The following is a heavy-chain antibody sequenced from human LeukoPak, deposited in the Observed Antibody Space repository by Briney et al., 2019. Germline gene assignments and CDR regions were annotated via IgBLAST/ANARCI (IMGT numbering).Heavy chain of an antibody. CDR1: GYTFTSYG. J-gene: IGHJ4*02. Sequence: ASVKVSCKASGYTFTSYGITWVRLAPGQGLEWMGWISVYNGDAKYPQKFQDRVTMSTDTSTGTAYMELRSLRSDDTAVYYCARYAQDTNGWYYFDYWGQGTLVTVSS. D-gene: IGHD6-19*01. V-gene: IGHV1-18*01. CDR3: ARYAQDTNGWYYFDY. CDR2: ISVYNGDA.